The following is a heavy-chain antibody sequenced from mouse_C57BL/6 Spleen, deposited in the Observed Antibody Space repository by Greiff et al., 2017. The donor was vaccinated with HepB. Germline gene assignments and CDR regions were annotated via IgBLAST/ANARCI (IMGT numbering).Heavy chain of an antibody. Sequence: QVQLQQSGAELVKPGASVKLSCKASGYTFTEYTIHWVKQRSGQGLEWIGWFYPGSGSIKYNEKFKDKATLTADKSSSTAYMELSRMTSEDSAVYFYARHEGIYDGYDYWGQGTTLTVSS. V-gene: IGHV1-62-2*01. CDR1: GYTFTEYT. J-gene: IGHJ2*01. CDR3: ARHEGIYDGYDY. D-gene: IGHD2-3*01. CDR2: FYPGSGSI.